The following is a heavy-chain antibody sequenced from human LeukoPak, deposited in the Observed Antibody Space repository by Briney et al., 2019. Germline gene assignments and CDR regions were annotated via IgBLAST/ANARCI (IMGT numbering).Heavy chain of an antibody. Sequence: GESLKISCQGFGYSFTNYWIGWVRQMPGKGMEWMGVIYPGDSRIRYNPSFQGQVTMSVVKSISTAYLQWVSLKASDTAMYYCACRDLTSTWSLPWGRGTLVTVSS. CDR2: IYPGDSRI. V-gene: IGHV5-51*01. J-gene: IGHJ5*02. D-gene: IGHD6-13*01. CDR3: ACRDLTSTWSLP. CDR1: GYSFTNYW.